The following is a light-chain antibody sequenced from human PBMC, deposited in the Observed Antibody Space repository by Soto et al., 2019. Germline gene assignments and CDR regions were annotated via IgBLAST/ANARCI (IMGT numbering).Light chain of an antibody. Sequence: QSALTQPPSASGSPGQSVTISCIGTSSDVGGYNYVSWYQQHPGKAPKLMIYEVSKPPSGVPDRLSGSKTGNTASLTVSGLQAEDGADYYCISYAASNTLGVFGGGTQLAVL. CDR1: SSDVGGYNY. V-gene: IGLV2-8*01. J-gene: IGLJ2*01. CDR3: ISYAASNTLGV. CDR2: EVS.